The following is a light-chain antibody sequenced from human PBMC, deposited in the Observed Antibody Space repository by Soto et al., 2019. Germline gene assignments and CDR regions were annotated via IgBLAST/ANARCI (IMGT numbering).Light chain of an antibody. J-gene: IGKJ3*01. V-gene: IGKV3-20*01. CDR1: QSVSSSY. CDR3: QQYGSSLCT. Sequence: EMVFTQSPGTLSLSPGERATLSCRASQSVSSSYLAWYQQKPGQAPRLLIYGASSMATGIPDRFSGSGSGTDFTLTISRLEPEDFAVYYCQQYGSSLCTFGPGNKVDIK. CDR2: GAS.